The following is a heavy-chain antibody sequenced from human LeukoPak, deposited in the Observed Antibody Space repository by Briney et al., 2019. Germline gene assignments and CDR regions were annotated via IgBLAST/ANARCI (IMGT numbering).Heavy chain of an antibody. CDR3: AKYSSIWSIDY. CDR1: GFTFTNYA. Sequence: PGGSLRLSCAASGFTFTNYAMSWVRQAPGKGLEWVSAISGSGGNTYYADSVKGRFTISRDNSKNTLYLQMNSLRAEDTAVYYCAKYSSIWSIDYWGQGTLVTVSS. CDR2: ISGSGGNT. V-gene: IGHV3-23*01. D-gene: IGHD6-13*01. J-gene: IGHJ4*02.